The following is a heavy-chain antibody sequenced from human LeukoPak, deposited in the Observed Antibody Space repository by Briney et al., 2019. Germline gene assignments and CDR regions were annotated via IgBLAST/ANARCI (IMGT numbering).Heavy chain of an antibody. J-gene: IGHJ4*02. D-gene: IGHD3-10*01. CDR1: GFTFSDYY. CDR2: ISSSGSTI. Sequence: AGGSLRLSCAASGFTFSDYYMSWIRQAPGKGLEGVSYISSSGSTIYYADSVKGRFTISRDNAKNSLYLQMNSLRAEDTAVYYCSGSYRDFDYWGQGTLVTVSS. CDR3: SGSYRDFDY. V-gene: IGHV3-11*01.